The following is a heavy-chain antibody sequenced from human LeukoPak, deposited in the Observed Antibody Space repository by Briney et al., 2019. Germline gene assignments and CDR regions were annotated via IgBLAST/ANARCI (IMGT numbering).Heavy chain of an antibody. CDR3: TGGGLVGATHYYYYYMDV. V-gene: IGHV3-49*04. CDR2: IRSKVYGGTP. Sequence: SGGSLRLSCIASGFTFGDYAMTWVRQAPGKGLEWVGFIRSKVYGGTPEYAASVKGRFTISRDDSKGIAYLQMNSLKTEDTAVYYCTGGGLVGATHYYYYYMDVWGKGTTVTISS. D-gene: IGHD1-26*01. J-gene: IGHJ6*03. CDR1: GFTFGDYA.